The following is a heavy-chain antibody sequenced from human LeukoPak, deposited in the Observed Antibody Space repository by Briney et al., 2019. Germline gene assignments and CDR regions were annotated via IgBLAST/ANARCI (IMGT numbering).Heavy chain of an antibody. CDR1: GYTFTSFG. Sequence: GASVKVSCRASGYTFTSFGVSWLRQAPGQGLEWMGWVSAYSTYNGNTNYAQRLQGRVTMTTDTSTSTAYMELRSLRSDDTAVYYCARAEFGITIFGVAPWGQGTLVTVSS. J-gene: IGHJ5*02. CDR2: VSAYSTYNGNT. CDR3: ARAEFGITIFGVAP. V-gene: IGHV1-18*01. D-gene: IGHD3-3*01.